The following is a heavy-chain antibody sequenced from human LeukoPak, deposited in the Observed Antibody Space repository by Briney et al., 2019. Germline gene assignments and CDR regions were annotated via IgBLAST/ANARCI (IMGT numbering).Heavy chain of an antibody. CDR1: GFTFSSYA. Sequence: GGSLRLSCAASGFTFSSYAMSWVRQAPGKGLEWVSAISGSGGSTYYADSVKGRFTISRDNSKNTLYLQMNSLRAEDTAVYYCARGVWSSRNAFDIWGQGTMVTVSS. D-gene: IGHD1-14*01. J-gene: IGHJ3*02. CDR2: ISGSGGST. V-gene: IGHV3-23*01. CDR3: ARGVWSSRNAFDI.